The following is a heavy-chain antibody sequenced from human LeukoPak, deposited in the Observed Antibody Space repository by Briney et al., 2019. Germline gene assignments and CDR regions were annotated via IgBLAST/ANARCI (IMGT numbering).Heavy chain of an antibody. CDR2: IKVDGSEK. CDR1: GFTFSRYW. D-gene: IGHD3/OR15-3a*01. V-gene: IGHV3-7*01. J-gene: IGHJ6*03. CDR3: ARAQWTAFDYYYYMDV. Sequence: GGSLRLSCAVSGFTFSRYWMTCVRQAPGKGLEWVANIKVDGSEKYYVDAVKGRFTISRDNAKDSLYLQMNGLRAEDTAIYYCARAQWTAFDYYYYMDVWGKGTTVTVSS.